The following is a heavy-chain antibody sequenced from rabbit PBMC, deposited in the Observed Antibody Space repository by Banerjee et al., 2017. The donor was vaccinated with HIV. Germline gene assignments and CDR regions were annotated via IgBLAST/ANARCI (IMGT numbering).Heavy chain of an antibody. CDR1: GFSFSTGYD. CDR2: IYSGSSGNT. D-gene: IGHD8-1*01. Sequence: QQHLEESGGGLVKAGGTLTLTCTASGFSFSTGYDMCWVRQAPGKGLEWIACIYSGSSGNTYYASWAKGRFTISKTSSTTVTLQMTSLTAADTATYFSARTGSSTYTRGMDLWGPGTLVTVS. J-gene: IGHJ6*01. CDR3: ARTGSSTYTRGMDL. V-gene: IGHV1S45*01.